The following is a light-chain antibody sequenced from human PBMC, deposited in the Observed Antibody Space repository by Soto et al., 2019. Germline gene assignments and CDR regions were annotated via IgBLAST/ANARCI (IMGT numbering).Light chain of an antibody. CDR1: QSLRRTY. Sequence: EVVLTQFPDTLSVSPGETATLSCRASQSLRRTYVAWYQHKPGQAPRLLIYGASFRATGISDRFSGRGSGTDFTLSISRLEPEDSAVYYGQQYVTSPRTFGLGTKVEIK. CDR2: GAS. V-gene: IGKV3-20*01. J-gene: IGKJ1*01. CDR3: QQYVTSPRT.